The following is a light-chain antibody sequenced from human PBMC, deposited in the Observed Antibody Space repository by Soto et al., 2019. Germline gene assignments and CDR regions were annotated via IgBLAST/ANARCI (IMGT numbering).Light chain of an antibody. V-gene: IGKV1-39*01. CDR1: QSISNF. J-gene: IGKJ5*01. Sequence: IRVTKSPSSLAASVGDRVTITCRASQSISNFLNWYQQTPGKAPKLLISTASTLQTGVPSRFDGSGSGTDFTLTINNLQPEDFATYYCQQSYSTSITFCQGTRLEIK. CDR3: QQSYSTSIT. CDR2: TAS.